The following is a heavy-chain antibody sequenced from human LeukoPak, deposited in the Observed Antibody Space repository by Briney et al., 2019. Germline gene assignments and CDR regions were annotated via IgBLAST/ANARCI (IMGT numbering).Heavy chain of an antibody. V-gene: IGHV3-7*03. Sequence: EGSLRLSCAASGFTFSSYWMTWVRQAPGKGLEWVANIKQDGSEKYYVDSVKGRTTIPRDNAKNSLYLQMNSLRAEDTAVYYCARTHPFDYWGQGTLVTVSS. CDR1: GFTFSSYW. CDR2: IKQDGSEK. CDR3: ARTHPFDY. J-gene: IGHJ4*02.